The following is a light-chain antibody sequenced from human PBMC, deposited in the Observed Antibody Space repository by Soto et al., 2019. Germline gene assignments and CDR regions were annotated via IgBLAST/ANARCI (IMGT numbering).Light chain of an antibody. J-gene: IGKJ5*01. CDR1: RTLSNW. CDR2: RAS. Sequence: DIQMTQSPSTLSASLGDRVTISCRASRTLSNWLAWYQHQPGRAPRLLISRASTLESGVPPRFSGSGFGTEFTLTIDSLQPDDSGTYYCQQYTSYALTFGQGTRLEIK. V-gene: IGKV1-5*03. CDR3: QQYTSYALT.